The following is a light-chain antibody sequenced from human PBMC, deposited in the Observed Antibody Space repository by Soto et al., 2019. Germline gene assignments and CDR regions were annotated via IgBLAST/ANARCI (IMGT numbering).Light chain of an antibody. CDR2: DAS. V-gene: IGKV3-15*01. CDR1: QSVDSN. CDR3: QQYNNWRT. Sequence: EIVLTQSPATLSVSPGERVTLSFRASQSVDSNLAWYQQKPGQPPRLLIYDASTRATGIPARISGSGSGTEFTLTISSLQSEDFAVYYCQQYNNWRTFGQGTKVDVK. J-gene: IGKJ1*01.